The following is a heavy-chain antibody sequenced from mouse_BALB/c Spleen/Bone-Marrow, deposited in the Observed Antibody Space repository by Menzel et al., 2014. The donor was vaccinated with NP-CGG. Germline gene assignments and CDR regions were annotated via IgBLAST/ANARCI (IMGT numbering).Heavy chain of an antibody. CDR1: GFTFSDYY. CDR2: INDGGSYT. V-gene: IGHV5-4*02. CDR3: ARDGNFAMDY. D-gene: IGHD2-1*01. J-gene: IGHJ4*01. Sequence: EVKLVESGGGLVKPGGSLKLSWAVSGFTFSDYYMYWVRQNPEKRLEWVATINDGGSYTYYPDRVKGRFTIFRDNAKNNLYLQMSSLKSEDTAMYYGARDGNFAMDYCGQITSVTVSS.